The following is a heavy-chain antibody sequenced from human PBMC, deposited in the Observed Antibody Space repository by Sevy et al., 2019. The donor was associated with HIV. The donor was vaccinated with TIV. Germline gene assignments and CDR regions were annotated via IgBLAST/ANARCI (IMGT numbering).Heavy chain of an antibody. D-gene: IGHD3-16*01. CDR2: IYPGDSDT. CDR3: ARLPQKGGLDYYYGMDV. J-gene: IGHJ6*02. CDR1: GYSFPNYW. Sequence: GESLKISFKASGYSFPNYWMVWVRQRPGKGLEWMGTIYPGDSDTRYSPSFQGQVTISVDASISTANLQWSSLRASDTAIYFCARLPQKGGLDYYYGMDVWGQGTTVTVSS. V-gene: IGHV5-51*01.